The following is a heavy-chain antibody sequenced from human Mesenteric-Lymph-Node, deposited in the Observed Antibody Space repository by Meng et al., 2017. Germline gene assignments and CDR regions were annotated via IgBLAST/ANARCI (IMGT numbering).Heavy chain of an antibody. CDR1: GASISSGSYY. J-gene: IGHJ4*02. D-gene: IGHD5-18*01. CDR3: ARGGGYSYGTRYFFDY. V-gene: IGHV4-61*02. Sequence: SETLSLTCTVSGASISSGSYYWTWIRQPAAKGLEWIGRIYASGSTKYNPSLETRVTISVDKSQNQFSLKLSSVTAADTAVYYCARGGGYSYGTRYFFDYWGQGMLVTVSS. CDR2: IYASGST.